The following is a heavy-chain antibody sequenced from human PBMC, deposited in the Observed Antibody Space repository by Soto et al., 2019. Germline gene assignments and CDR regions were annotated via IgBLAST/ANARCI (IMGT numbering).Heavy chain of an antibody. Sequence: QVQLVQSGAEVKKPGASVKVSCKASGYTFTSYTMHWVRQAPGQRLEWMGWINAGNGNTKYSQKFQGRVTITGDTAASTAYMELSRLRSEDTAVYSCARGLTMVRGVILEAFDIWGQGTMVTVSS. D-gene: IGHD3-10*01. V-gene: IGHV1-3*01. CDR1: GYTFTSYT. CDR3: ARGLTMVRGVILEAFDI. J-gene: IGHJ3*02. CDR2: INAGNGNT.